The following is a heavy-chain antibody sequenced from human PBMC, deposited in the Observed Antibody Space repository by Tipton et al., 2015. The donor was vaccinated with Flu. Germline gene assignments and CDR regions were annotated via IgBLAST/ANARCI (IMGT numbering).Heavy chain of an antibody. D-gene: IGHD3-10*02. V-gene: IGHV4-39*01. CDR2: IYYSGST. Sequence: TLSLTCAVFGDSINNSGYYWGWIRQPPGKGLEWVGSIYYSGSTYYNPSLKSRVTISVDTSKSQFSLKLRSVTAADTAVYYCARLSYYDVDLKNFYFDYWGQGTLVTVSS. CDR3: ARLSYYDVDLKNFYFDY. J-gene: IGHJ4*02. CDR1: GDSINNSGYY.